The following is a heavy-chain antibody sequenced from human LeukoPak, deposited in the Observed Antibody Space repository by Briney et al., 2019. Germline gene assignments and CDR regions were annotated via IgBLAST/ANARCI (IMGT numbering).Heavy chain of an antibody. CDR1: GFTFSRYA. CDR3: AKGRQYSGSYDAFDI. Sequence: GGSLRLSCAASGFTFSRYAMSRVRQAPGKGLEWVSGISGGGGSTYYADSVKGRLTISRDNSKNTLYLQMNSLRAEDTAVYYCAKGRQYSGSYDAFDIWGQGTMVTVSS. V-gene: IGHV3-23*01. J-gene: IGHJ3*02. D-gene: IGHD1-26*01. CDR2: ISGGGGST.